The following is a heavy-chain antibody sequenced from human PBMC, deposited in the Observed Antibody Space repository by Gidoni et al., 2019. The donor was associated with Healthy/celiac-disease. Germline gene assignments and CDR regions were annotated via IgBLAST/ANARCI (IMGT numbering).Heavy chain of an antibody. V-gene: IGHV3-23*01. D-gene: IGHD3-10*01. Sequence: EVQLLESGGGWVQPGGSLRLSCAASGFTFSSYAMSWARQAPGKGLEWVSAISGSGGSTYYADSVKGRFTISRDNSKNTLYLQMNSLRAEDTAVYYCARGDRGAFDIWGQGTMVTVSS. CDR2: ISGSGGST. CDR1: GFTFSSYA. J-gene: IGHJ3*02. CDR3: ARGDRGAFDI.